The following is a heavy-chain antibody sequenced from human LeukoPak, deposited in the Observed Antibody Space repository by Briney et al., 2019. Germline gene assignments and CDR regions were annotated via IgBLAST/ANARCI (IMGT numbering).Heavy chain of an antibody. CDR2: IYTSGST. CDR3: ARVAVGKLDY. CDR1: GGSISSGSYY. V-gene: IGHV4-61*02. D-gene: IGHD2-21*01. Sequence: PSQTLSLTCTDSGGSISSGSYYWSWIRQPAGKGLEWIGRIYTSGSTNYNPSLKSRVTISVDTSKNQFSLKLSSVTAADTAVYYCARVAVGKLDYWGQGTLVTVSS. J-gene: IGHJ4*02.